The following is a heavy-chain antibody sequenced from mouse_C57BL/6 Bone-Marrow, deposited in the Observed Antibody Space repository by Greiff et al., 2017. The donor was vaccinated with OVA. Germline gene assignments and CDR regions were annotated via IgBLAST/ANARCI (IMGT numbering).Heavy chain of an antibody. Sequence: VQLQESGAELARPGASVKLSCKASGYTFTSYGISWVKQRTGQGLEWIGEIYPRSGNTYYNEKFKGKATLTADKSSSTAYMELRSLTSEDSAVYFCARLGWVYYFDYWGQGTTLTVSS. J-gene: IGHJ2*01. D-gene: IGHD3-3*01. CDR1: GYTFTSYG. CDR3: ARLGWVYYFDY. V-gene: IGHV1-81*01. CDR2: IYPRSGNT.